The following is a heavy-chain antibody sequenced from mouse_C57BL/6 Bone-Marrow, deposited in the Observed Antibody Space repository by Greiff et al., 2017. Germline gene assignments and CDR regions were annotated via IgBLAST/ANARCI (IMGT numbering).Heavy chain of an antibody. V-gene: IGHV14-4*01. CDR3: TTAVHYFDY. J-gene: IGHJ2*01. CDR1: GFNIKDDY. D-gene: IGHD1-1*01. CDR2: IDPENGDT. Sequence: VQLQQSGAELVRPGASVKLSCTASGFNIKDDYMHWVKQRPEQGLEWIGWIDPENGDTEYASKFQGKATITADPSSNTAYLQLSSLTSEDTAVYYCTTAVHYFDYWGQGTTLTVSS.